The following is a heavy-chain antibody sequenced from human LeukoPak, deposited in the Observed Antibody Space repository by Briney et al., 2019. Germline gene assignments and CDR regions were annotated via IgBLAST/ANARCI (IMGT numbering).Heavy chain of an antibody. J-gene: IGHJ4*02. D-gene: IGHD3-16*01. CDR2: IYYSGST. CDR3: AKDQYDGSQFPFDY. V-gene: IGHV4-39*07. Sequence: SETLSLTCTVSGVSISSSTYYWGWIRQPPGKGLEWIGSIYYSGSTYYNPSLRSRVTISVDTSKNQFSLNLSSVTAADTAVYYCAKDQYDGSQFPFDYWGQGTLVTVSS. CDR1: GVSISSSTYY.